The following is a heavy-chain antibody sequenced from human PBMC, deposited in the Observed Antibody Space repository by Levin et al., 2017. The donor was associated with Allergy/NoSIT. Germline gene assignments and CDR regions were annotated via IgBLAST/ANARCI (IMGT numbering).Heavy chain of an antibody. CDR2: ISYDGSNK. J-gene: IGHJ4*02. D-gene: IGHD3-10*01. V-gene: IGHV3-30*18. CDR3: AKDLQMVRGVIKGGFDY. Sequence: GGSLRLSCAASGFTFSSYGMHWVRQAPGKGLEWVAVISYDGSNKYYADSVKGRFTISRDNSKNTLYLQMNSLRAEDTAVYYCAKDLQMVRGVIKGGFDYWGQGTLVTVSS. CDR1: GFTFSSYG.